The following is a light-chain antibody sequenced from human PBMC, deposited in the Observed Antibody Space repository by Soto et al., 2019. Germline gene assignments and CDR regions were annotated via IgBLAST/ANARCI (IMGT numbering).Light chain of an antibody. CDR3: LQYDKSSPYP. V-gene: IGKV1-5*03. CDR1: QSISSH. CDR2: ETS. J-gene: IGKJ2*01. Sequence: DIQVTQSPSTLSASVGDRVTITCRASQSISSHLAWYRQKPGKAPNLLIFETSNLHVGVPSRISASGTGTEFTLTITNLQPDDFATYYCLQYDKSSPYPFGQGTNLEI.